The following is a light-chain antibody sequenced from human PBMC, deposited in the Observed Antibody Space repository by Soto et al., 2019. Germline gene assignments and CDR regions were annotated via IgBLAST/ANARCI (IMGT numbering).Light chain of an antibody. CDR1: SSDVGGYNY. V-gene: IGLV2-14*01. J-gene: IGLJ1*01. Sequence: QYALTQPASVSGSPGQSITISCTGTSSDVGGYNYVSWYQQHPGKAPKLMIYEVSNRPSGVSKRFSGSKSGNTASLTISGLQAEDEADYYCSSYTSSSIDYVFGTGTKLTVL. CDR2: EVS. CDR3: SSYTSSSIDYV.